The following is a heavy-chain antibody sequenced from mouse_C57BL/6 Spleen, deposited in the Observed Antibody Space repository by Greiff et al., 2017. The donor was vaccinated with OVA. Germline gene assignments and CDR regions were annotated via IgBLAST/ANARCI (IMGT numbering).Heavy chain of an antibody. D-gene: IGHD1-1*01. J-gene: IGHJ4*01. CDR2: ISSGSSTI. CDR1: GFTFSDYG. Sequence: EVQLVESGGGLVKPGGSLKLSCAASGFTFSDYGMHWVRQAPEKGLEWVAYISSGSSTIYYADTVKCRFTISRDNAKNTLFLQMTSLRSEDTAMYYCARAPYYYGSSHYAMDYWGQGTSVTVSS. CDR3: ARAPYYYGSSHYAMDY. V-gene: IGHV5-17*01.